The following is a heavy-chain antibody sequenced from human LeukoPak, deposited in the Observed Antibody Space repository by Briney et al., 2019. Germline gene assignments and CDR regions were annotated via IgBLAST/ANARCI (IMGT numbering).Heavy chain of an antibody. CDR3: ARTRGYSDYELDY. Sequence: GASVKVSCKASGYTFTSYYMHWVRQAPGQGLEWMGIINPSGGTTRHAQRFQGRVTMTRDTSTSTVYMELSSLRSEDTAVYYCARTRGYSDYELDYWGQGTLVTVSS. CDR1: GYTFTSYY. J-gene: IGHJ4*02. V-gene: IGHV1-46*01. CDR2: INPSGGTT. D-gene: IGHD5-12*01.